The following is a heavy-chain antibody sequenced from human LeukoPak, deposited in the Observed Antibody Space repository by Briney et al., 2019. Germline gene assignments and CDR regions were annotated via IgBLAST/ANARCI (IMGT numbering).Heavy chain of an antibody. D-gene: IGHD1-26*01. Sequence: TLSLTCTASGGSISSGGYYWSWIRQHPGKGLEWIGYIYYSGSTYYNPSLKSRVTISVDPSKNQFSLKLSSVTAADTAVYYCARGVRWELLHPPPNAFDIWGQGTMVTVSS. V-gene: IGHV4-31*03. CDR3: ARGVRWELLHPPPNAFDI. J-gene: IGHJ3*02. CDR1: GGSISSGGYY. CDR2: IYYSGST.